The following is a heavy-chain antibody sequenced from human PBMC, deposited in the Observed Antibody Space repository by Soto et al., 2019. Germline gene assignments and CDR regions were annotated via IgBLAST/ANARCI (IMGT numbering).Heavy chain of an antibody. J-gene: IGHJ4*02. D-gene: IGHD3-22*01. CDR2: IVVGSGNT. CDR1: GFTFTSSA. Sequence: PGPQVKVSCKASGFTFTSSAVQWVRQARGQRLEWIGWIVVGSGNTNYAQKFQERVTITRDMSTSTAYMELSSLRSEDTAVYYCAADHYYDSSGYYYLGYWGQGTLVTVSS. V-gene: IGHV1-58*01. CDR3: AADHYYDSSGYYYLGY.